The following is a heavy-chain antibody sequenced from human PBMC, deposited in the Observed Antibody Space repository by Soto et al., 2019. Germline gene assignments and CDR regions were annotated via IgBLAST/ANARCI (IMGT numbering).Heavy chain of an antibody. J-gene: IGHJ5*02. V-gene: IGHV4-59*08. CDR3: ARQHPLGATPWFDP. CDR1: GGSISSYY. D-gene: IGHD1-26*01. CDR2: IYYSGST. Sequence: SETLSLTCTVSGGSISSYYWSWIRQPPGKGLEWIGYIYYSGSTNYNPSLKSRVTISVDTSKNQFSLKLSSVTAADTAVYYCARQHPLGATPWFDPWGQGTLVTVSS.